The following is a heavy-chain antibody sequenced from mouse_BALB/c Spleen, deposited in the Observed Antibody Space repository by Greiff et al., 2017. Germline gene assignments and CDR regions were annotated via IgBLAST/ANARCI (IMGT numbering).Heavy chain of an antibody. J-gene: IGHJ4*01. D-gene: IGHD1-1*01. V-gene: IGHV14-3*02. Sequence: LQQSGAELVKPGASVKLSCTASGFHIKDTYMHWVKQRPEQGLEWIGRIDPANGNTKYDPKFQGKATITADTSSNTAYLQLSSLTSEDTAVYYCARSNYYGSSYLYAMDYWGQGTSVTVSA. CDR2: IDPANGNT. CDR3: ARSNYYGSSYLYAMDY. CDR1: GFHIKDTY.